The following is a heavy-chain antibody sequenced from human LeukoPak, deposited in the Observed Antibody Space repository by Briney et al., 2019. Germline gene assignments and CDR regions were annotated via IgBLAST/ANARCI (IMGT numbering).Heavy chain of an antibody. CDR2: IYYSGST. D-gene: IGHD4/OR15-4a*01. CDR3: ARVGAGTFDY. CDR1: GGSLSSGSYY. J-gene: IGHJ4*02. Sequence: SETLSLTCTVSGGSLSSGSYYWSWIRQPPGKGLEWIGYIYYSGSTNYNPSLKSRVTISVDTSKNQFSLKLSSVTAADTAVYYCARVGAGTFDYWGQGTLVTVSS. V-gene: IGHV4-61*01.